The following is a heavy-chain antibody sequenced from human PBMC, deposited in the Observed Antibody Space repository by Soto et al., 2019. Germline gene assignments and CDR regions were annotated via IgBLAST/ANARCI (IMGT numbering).Heavy chain of an antibody. V-gene: IGHV4-61*01. D-gene: IGHD4-17*01. CDR3: ARGATVTQFDY. CDR2: GSYSGTT. Sequence: PSETLSLTCTVSGVSVSSGSFYWAWIRQPPGKGLEWIGFGSYSGTTNYKPSLKSRVTISVDTSRSQISLKVSSLTAADTAVYYCARGATVTQFDYWGRRTLVTVSS. J-gene: IGHJ4*02. CDR1: GVSVSSGSFY.